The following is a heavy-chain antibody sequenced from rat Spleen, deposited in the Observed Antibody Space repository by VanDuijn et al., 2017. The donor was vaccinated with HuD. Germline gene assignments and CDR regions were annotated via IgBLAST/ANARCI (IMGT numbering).Heavy chain of an antibody. D-gene: IGHD4-3*01. CDR2: ISYGDSSGHSST. V-gene: IGHV5-7*01. Sequence: EVQMMESGGGLVQPGRSLKLSCAASGFTFSDYNMAWVRQAPKKGLEWVATISYGDSSGHSSTYYRDVVKGRFSISRDDAKSTLYLQMDSLRSEDTATYYCARSGSSTYFDYWGQGVMVTVSS. CDR1: GFTFSDYN. CDR3: ARSGSSTYFDY. J-gene: IGHJ2*01.